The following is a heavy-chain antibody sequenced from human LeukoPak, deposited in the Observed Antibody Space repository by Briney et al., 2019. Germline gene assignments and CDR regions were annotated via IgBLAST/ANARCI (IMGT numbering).Heavy chain of an antibody. J-gene: IGHJ4*02. Sequence: GGSLRLSCAASGFTFTAFGIHWVRQAPGKGLEWVAAISPDGHTEYYIDSVKGRFTIPRDNSKNMIYLQMNSLRREDSAVYFCAKINNDDDYWGQGTLVTVSS. D-gene: IGHD1/OR15-1a*01. CDR3: AKINNDDDY. CDR1: GFTFTAFG. V-gene: IGHV3-30*18. CDR2: ISPDGHTE.